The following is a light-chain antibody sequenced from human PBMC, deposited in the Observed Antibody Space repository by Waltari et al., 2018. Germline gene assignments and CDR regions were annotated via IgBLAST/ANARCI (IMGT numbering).Light chain of an antibody. CDR2: RAS. J-gene: IGKJ3*01. V-gene: IGKV1-33*01. CDR1: QGISNW. CDR3: QQHDNSPFT. Sequence: DIQMTQSPSSLSASVGDRVTITCRASQGISNWLAWYQQKPGKAPKLLIYRASNLETGVPSRLTGSGSGTDCTLTIISLQPEDIATYYCQQHDNSPFTFGPGTKLDIK.